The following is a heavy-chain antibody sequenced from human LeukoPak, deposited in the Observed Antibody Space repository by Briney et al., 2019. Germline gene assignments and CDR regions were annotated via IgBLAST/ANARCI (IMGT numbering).Heavy chain of an antibody. CDR1: GGTFSSYA. V-gene: IGHV1-69*04. CDR2: IIPILGIA. CDR3: ARYRLSLRTFHYYYGMDV. Sequence: SVKVSCKASGGTFSSYAISWVRQAPGQGLEWMGRIIPILGIANYAQKFQGRVTITADKSTSTAYMELSSLRSEDTAVYYCARYRLSLRTFHYYYGMDVWGQGTTVTVSS. D-gene: IGHD1-14*01. J-gene: IGHJ6*02.